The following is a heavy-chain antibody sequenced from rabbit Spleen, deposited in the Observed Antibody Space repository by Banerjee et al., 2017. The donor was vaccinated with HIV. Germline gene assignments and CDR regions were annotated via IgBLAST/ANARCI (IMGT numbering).Heavy chain of an antibody. J-gene: IGHJ4*01. CDR3: ARDLVTVIGWNFSL. CDR1: GFSFSTVYW. D-gene: IGHD1-1*01. V-gene: IGHV1S40*01. CDR2: IFAGSTGTT. Sequence: QSLEESGGDLVEPGASLTLTCTASGFSFSTVYWIYWVRQAPGKGLEWIGTIFAGSTGTTDYASWAKGRFTISKTSSTTVTLQMTSLTAADTATYFCARDLVTVIGWNFSLWGPGTLVTVS.